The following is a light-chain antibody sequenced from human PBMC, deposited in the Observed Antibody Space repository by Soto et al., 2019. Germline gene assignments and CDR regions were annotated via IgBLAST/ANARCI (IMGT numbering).Light chain of an antibody. V-gene: IGLV2-14*03. CDR2: DVT. CDR3: SSYTSSDTLV. J-gene: IGLJ2*01. Sequence: ALTQPASVSGSPGQTIAISCTGTNSDVGKYNYVSWYKLHPAKAPKLMIYDVTNRPPGVSDRFSGSKSGNTASLTISGLQADDEADYYCSSYTSSDTLVFGGGTKLTVL. CDR1: NSDVGKYNY.